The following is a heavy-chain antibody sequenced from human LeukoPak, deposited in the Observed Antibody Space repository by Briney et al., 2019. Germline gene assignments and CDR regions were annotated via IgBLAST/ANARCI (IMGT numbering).Heavy chain of an antibody. CDR3: AKGGSGSSWYLDY. D-gene: IGHD6-13*01. J-gene: IGHJ4*02. CDR1: GFTFSSYG. CDR2: ISYDGSNK. V-gene: IGHV3-30*18. Sequence: GGFLRLSCAASGFTFSSYGMHWVRQAPGKGLEWVAVISYDGSNKYYADSVKGRFTISRDNSKNTLYLQMNSLRAEDTAVYYCAKGGSGSSWYLDYWGQGTLVTVSS.